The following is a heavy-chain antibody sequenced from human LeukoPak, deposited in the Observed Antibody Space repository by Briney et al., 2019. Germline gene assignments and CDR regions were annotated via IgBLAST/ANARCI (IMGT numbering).Heavy chain of an antibody. CDR1: GFTFGDYA. CDR2: IRSKAYGGTT. Sequence: TGGSLRLSCTASGFTFGDYAMSRVRQAPGKGLEWVGFIRSKAYGGTTEYAASVKGRFTISRDDSKSIAYLQMNSLKTEDTAVYYCTTRVSFDYWGQGTLVTVSS. D-gene: IGHD2-8*01. J-gene: IGHJ4*02. CDR3: TTRVSFDY. V-gene: IGHV3-49*04.